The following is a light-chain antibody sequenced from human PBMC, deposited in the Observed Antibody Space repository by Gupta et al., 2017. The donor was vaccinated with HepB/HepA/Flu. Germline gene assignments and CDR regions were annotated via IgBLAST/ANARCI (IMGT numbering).Light chain of an antibody. CDR3: GTWDSSLSAGGV. CDR2: DNN. Sequence: QSVLTQPPSVSAAPGQKVTISCSGRSSHTGNNYVSCYQHLPGTAPKLLIYDNNKRPSVIPDRFSGSKSGTSATLGITGLQTGDEADYYCGTWDSSLSAGGVFGGGTKLTVL. V-gene: IGLV1-51*01. J-gene: IGLJ2*01. CDR1: SSHTGNNY.